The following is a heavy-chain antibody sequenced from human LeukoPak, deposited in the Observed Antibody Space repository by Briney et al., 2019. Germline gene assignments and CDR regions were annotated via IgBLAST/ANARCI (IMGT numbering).Heavy chain of an antibody. J-gene: IGHJ4*02. CDR3: AKDFRVRYFDWLSDY. V-gene: IGHV3-30*02. Sequence: GGSLRLSCAASGFTFSSYGMHWVRQAPGKGLEWVAFIRYDGSNKYYADSVKGRFTISRDNSKNTLYLQMNSLRAEDTAVYYCAKDFRVRYFDWLSDYWGQGTLVTVSS. D-gene: IGHD3-9*01. CDR1: GFTFSSYG. CDR2: IRYDGSNK.